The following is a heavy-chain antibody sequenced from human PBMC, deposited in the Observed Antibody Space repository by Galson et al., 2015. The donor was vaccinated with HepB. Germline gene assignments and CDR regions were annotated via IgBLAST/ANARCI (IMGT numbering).Heavy chain of an antibody. V-gene: IGHV4-59*01. CDR2: IYYRGST. D-gene: IGHD2-2*01. CDR3: ARDVLGPSTLRYCSSTSCYYYMDV. CDR1: GGSISSYY. Sequence: QLQLQESGPGLVTPSETLSLTCTVSGGSISSYYWIWLRQPPGKGLEWIGYIYYRGSTNYNPSLKSRVTISVDTSKNQFSLKLSSVTAADTAVYYCARDVLGPSTLRYCSSTSCYYYMDVWGKGTTVTVSS. J-gene: IGHJ6*03.